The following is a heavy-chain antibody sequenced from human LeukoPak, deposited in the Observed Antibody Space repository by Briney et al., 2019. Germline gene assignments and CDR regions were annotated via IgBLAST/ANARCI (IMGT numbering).Heavy chain of an antibody. CDR3: SLGYCSSTSCYVFDY. J-gene: IGHJ4*02. V-gene: IGHV1-18*01. Sequence: ASVRVSCKASGYTFTSYGISWVRQAPGQGLEWMGWISAYNGNTNYAQKLQGRVTMTTDTSTSTAYMELRGLRSDDTAVYYCSLGYCSSTSCYVFDYWGQGTLVTVSS. D-gene: IGHD2-2*01. CDR1: GYTFTSYG. CDR2: ISAYNGNT.